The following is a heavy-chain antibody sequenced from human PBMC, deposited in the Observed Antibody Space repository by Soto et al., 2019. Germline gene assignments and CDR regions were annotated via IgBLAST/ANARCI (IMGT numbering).Heavy chain of an antibody. CDR2: IYYSGST. CDR3: ARGTSPSAMIVVAPDY. V-gene: IGHV4-31*03. J-gene: IGHJ4*02. CDR1: GGSISSGGYY. Sequence: PSETLSLTCTVSGGSISSGGYYWSWIRQHPGKGLEWIGYIYYSGSTYYNPSLKSRVTISVDTSKNQFSLKLSSVTAADTAVYYCARGTSPSAMIVVAPDYWGQGTLVTVSS. D-gene: IGHD3-22*01.